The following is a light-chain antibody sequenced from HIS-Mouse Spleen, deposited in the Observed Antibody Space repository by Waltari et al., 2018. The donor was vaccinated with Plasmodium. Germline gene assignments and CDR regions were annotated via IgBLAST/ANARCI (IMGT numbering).Light chain of an antibody. CDR3: QKYYSTPWT. Sequence: DIVMTQSPDSLAVSLGERATINCKSSQSVLYSSNNKKYLAWYQQKPGQPPNLLIYWASTRESGVPDRFSGSGSGTDFTLTISSLQAEDVAVYYCQKYYSTPWTFGQGTKVEIK. J-gene: IGKJ1*01. CDR2: WAS. CDR1: QSVLYSSNNKKY. V-gene: IGKV4-1*01.